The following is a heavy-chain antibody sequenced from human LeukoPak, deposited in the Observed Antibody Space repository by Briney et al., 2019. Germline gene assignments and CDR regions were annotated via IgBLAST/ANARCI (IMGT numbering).Heavy chain of an antibody. D-gene: IGHD6-13*01. V-gene: IGHV3-33*08. Sequence: PGGSLRLSCAASGFTFSNYRMNWVRQAPGKGLEWVAVIWYDGSNKYYADSVKGRLTISRDNSKNTLYLQMNSLRAEDTAVYYCTRIPSSTSSWYYFDYWGQGTLVTVSS. CDR3: TRIPSSTSSWYYFDY. CDR2: IWYDGSNK. CDR1: GFTFSNYR. J-gene: IGHJ4*02.